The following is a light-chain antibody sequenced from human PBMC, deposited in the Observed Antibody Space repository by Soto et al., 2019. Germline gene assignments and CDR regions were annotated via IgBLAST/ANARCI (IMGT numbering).Light chain of an antibody. J-gene: IGKJ1*01. CDR1: QSVRTW. CDR2: KAT. Sequence: HVTKSPSTLSASXGDRVTXXXXASQSVRTWLAWFQQKPGKAPKLLIYKATTXXSGVPSRFSGSGSGTEFTLTISSLQPEDFATYYCQQLNNYPRTFGQGTKVDI. V-gene: IGKV1-5*03. CDR3: QQLNNYPRT.